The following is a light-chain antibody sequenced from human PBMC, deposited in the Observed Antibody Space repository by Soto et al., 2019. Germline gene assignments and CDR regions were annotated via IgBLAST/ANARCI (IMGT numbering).Light chain of an antibody. J-gene: IGKJ1*01. Sequence: DIVMTQSPDSLAVSLGERATINCTSSQSLLYSSNNKNYLAWYQQKPGQPPKLLIYWASTRESGVRDRFSGSGSETDFTLTISSLQAEDVAVYYCQQYYSTPPTFGQGTKVEIK. V-gene: IGKV4-1*01. CDR3: QQYYSTPPT. CDR2: WAS. CDR1: QSLLYSSNNKNY.